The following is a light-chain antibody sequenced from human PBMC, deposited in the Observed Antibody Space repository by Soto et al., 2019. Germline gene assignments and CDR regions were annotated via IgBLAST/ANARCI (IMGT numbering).Light chain of an antibody. CDR1: QSVTGSY. Sequence: EIVLTQSPGTLSLSPGERAILSCRASQSVTGSYLAWYQQKPGQAPRLLIYGASSRATGIPDRFSGSESGTDFTLTIARLEPEDFAVYYCKQYGGSPRTFGQGTQVEMK. CDR2: GAS. CDR3: KQYGGSPRT. V-gene: IGKV3-20*01. J-gene: IGKJ1*01.